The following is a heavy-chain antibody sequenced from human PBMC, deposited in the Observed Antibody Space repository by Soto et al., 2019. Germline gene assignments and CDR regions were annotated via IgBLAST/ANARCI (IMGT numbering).Heavy chain of an antibody. V-gene: IGHV1-69*13. D-gene: IGHD6-13*01. CDR3: ARGLTIAAAEKYYFDY. Sequence: SVKVSCKASGGTFSSYAISWVRQAPGQGLEWMGGIIPIFGTANYAQKFQGRVTITADESTSTAYMELSSLRSEDTAVYYCARGLTIAAAEKYYFDYWGQGTLVTVSS. CDR1: GGTFSSYA. J-gene: IGHJ4*02. CDR2: IIPIFGTA.